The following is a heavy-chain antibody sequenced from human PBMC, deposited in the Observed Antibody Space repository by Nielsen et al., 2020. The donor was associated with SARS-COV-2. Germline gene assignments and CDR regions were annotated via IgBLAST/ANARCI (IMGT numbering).Heavy chain of an antibody. CDR3: ARGGVTVAATR. J-gene: IGHJ4*02. D-gene: IGHD2-15*01. CDR1: GFSFNYYS. Sequence: GGSLRLSCVASGFSFNYYSMSWVRQAPGKGLEWVSSISGSDSSLTYADSVKGRFTMSRDNAKNSVYLQMSRPRAEDSAVYYCARGGVTVAATRWGQGTLVTVSS. CDR2: ISGSDSSL. V-gene: IGHV3-21*01.